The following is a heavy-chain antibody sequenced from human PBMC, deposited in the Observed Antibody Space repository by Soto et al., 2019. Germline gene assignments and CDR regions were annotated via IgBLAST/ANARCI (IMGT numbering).Heavy chain of an antibody. CDR1: GFTFSSYA. Sequence: GGSLRLSCAASGFTFSSYAMSWVRQAPGKGLEWVSAISGSGGSTYYADSVKGRFTISRDNSKNTLYLQMNSLRAEDTAVYYCAKDAPWGMITFGGVIAKFDYWGQGTLVTVSS. D-gene: IGHD3-16*02. CDR3: AKDAPWGMITFGGVIAKFDY. V-gene: IGHV3-23*01. CDR2: ISGSGGST. J-gene: IGHJ4*02.